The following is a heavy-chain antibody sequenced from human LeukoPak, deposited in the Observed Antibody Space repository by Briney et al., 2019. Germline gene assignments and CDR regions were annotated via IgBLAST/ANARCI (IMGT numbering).Heavy chain of an antibody. V-gene: IGHV4-59*01. D-gene: IGHD3-16*01. J-gene: IGHJ3*02. CDR2: IYYSGST. Sequence: PSETLSLTCTVSGGSISSYYWSWIRQPPGKGLEWIGYIYYSGSTNYNPSLKSRVTISVDTSKNQFSLKLSSVTAADTAVYYCARDGVGGGDAFDIWGQGTMVTVSS. CDR3: ARDGVGGGDAFDI. CDR1: GGSISSYY.